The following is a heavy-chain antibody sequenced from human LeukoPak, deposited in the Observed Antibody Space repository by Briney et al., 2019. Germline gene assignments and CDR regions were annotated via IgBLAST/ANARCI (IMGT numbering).Heavy chain of an antibody. CDR3: AKEDYGGKIYYYYMDV. Sequence: GGSLRLSCAASGFTFSSYGMHWVRQAPGKGLEWVAFIRYDGSNKYYADSVKGRFTISRDNSKNTLYLQMNSLRAEDTAVYYCAKEDYGGKIYYYYMDVWGKGTTVTVSS. J-gene: IGHJ6*03. V-gene: IGHV3-30*02. D-gene: IGHD4-23*01. CDR1: GFTFSSYG. CDR2: IRYDGSNK.